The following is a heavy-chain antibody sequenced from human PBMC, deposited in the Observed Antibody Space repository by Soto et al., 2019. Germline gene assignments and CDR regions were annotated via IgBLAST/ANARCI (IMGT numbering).Heavy chain of an antibody. V-gene: IGHV5-51*01. Sequence: PGESLKISCKGSGYSFTSYWIGWVRQMPGKGLEWMGIIYPGDSDTRYSPSFQGQVTISADKSISTAYLQWSSLKASDTAMYYCAGLWGYPPAPHYYYRDFWGKGTSVTVAS. CDR2: IYPGDSDT. CDR3: AGLWGYPPAPHYYYRDF. J-gene: IGHJ6*03. D-gene: IGHD3-16*01. CDR1: GYSFTSYW.